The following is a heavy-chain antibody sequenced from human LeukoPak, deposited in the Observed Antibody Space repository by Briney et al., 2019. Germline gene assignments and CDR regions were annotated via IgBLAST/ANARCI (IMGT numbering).Heavy chain of an antibody. CDR3: ARGGLTGEWFDY. CDR1: GFTFSSYS. V-gene: IGHV3-21*01. D-gene: IGHD7-27*01. CDR2: ISSSSSYI. J-gene: IGHJ4*02. Sequence: GGSLRLSCSAPGFTFSSYSMNWVRQAPGKGLEWVSSISSSSSYIYYADSVKGRFTISRDNAKNSLYLQMNSLRAEDTAVYYCARGGLTGEWFDYWGQGTLVTVSS.